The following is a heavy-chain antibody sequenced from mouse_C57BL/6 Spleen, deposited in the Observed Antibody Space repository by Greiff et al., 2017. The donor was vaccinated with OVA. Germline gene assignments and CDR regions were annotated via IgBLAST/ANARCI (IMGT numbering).Heavy chain of an antibody. Sequence: QVQLKESGAELVRPGTSVKVSCKASGYAFTNYLIEWVKQRPGQGLEWIGVINPGSSGTNYNEKFKGKATLTADKSSSTAYMQLSSLTSEDSAVYFCARSEYGNYLYYFDYWGQGTTLTVSS. J-gene: IGHJ2*01. CDR1: GYAFTNYL. D-gene: IGHD2-10*02. V-gene: IGHV1-54*01. CDR3: ARSEYGNYLYYFDY. CDR2: INPGSSGT.